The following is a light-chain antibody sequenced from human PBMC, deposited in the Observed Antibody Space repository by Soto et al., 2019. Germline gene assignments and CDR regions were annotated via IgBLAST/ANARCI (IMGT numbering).Light chain of an antibody. V-gene: IGLV1-40*01. CDR1: SSNIGAGYD. Sequence: QSVLTQPPSVSGAPGQRVTISCTGSSSNIGAGYDVHWYQQLPGAAPKLLIYGNSNRPSGVPDRSSGSKSGTSASLAITGLQAEAEADYYCQSYDSSLSSYVFGTGTKLTVL. CDR2: GNS. CDR3: QSYDSSLSSYV. J-gene: IGLJ1*01.